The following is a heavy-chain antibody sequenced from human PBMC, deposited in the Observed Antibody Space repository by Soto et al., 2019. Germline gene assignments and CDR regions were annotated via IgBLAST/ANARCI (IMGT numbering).Heavy chain of an antibody. CDR3: ARDGYMGSSWFAYYGMDV. CDR2: INHSGST. D-gene: IGHD6-13*01. Sequence: SETLSLTCAVYVGSFSGYYWSWIRQPPGKGLEWIGEINHSGSTNYNPSLKSRVTISVDTSKNQFSLKLSSVTAAGTAVYYCARDGYMGSSWFAYYGMDVWGQGTTVTVSS. V-gene: IGHV4-34*01. J-gene: IGHJ6*02. CDR1: VGSFSGYY.